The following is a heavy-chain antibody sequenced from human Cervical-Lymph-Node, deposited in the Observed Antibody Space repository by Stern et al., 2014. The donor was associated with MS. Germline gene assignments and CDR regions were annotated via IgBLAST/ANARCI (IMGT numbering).Heavy chain of an antibody. Sequence: EVQLVESGGGLVQPGGSLRLSCAASGLTFSSDAMSWVRQAPGKGLQWVSLISGSGADTHYADSVKGRFTISRDNSKNTVYLQMSRLRAEDTAVYYCAKQPGHCNGGRCYASEYFQHWGQGALVTVS. CDR1: GLTFSSDA. CDR2: ISGSGADT. J-gene: IGHJ1*01. D-gene: IGHD2-15*01. CDR3: AKQPGHCNGGRCYASEYFQH. V-gene: IGHV3-23*04.